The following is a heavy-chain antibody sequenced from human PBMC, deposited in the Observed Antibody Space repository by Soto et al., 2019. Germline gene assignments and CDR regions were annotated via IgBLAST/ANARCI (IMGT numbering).Heavy chain of an antibody. CDR3: ARGASRDSSGS. D-gene: IGHD3-22*01. Sequence: QVQLVQSGAEVKKPGASVKVSCKASGYTFTSYYMHWVRQAPGQGLGWMGIINPNGGSTSYEQKFQGRVTMTRDTSTSTVYMELSSLRSEDTAVYYCARGASRDSSGSWGQGTLVTVSS. CDR2: INPNGGST. V-gene: IGHV1-46*01. J-gene: IGHJ5*02. CDR1: GYTFTSYY.